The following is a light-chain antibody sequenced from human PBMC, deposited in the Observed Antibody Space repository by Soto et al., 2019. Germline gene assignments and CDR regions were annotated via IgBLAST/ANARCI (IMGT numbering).Light chain of an antibody. CDR2: DVT. J-gene: IGLJ2*01. CDR1: GSDIGSYNF. Sequence: QSALTQPPSASGSPGPSATISCTGAGSDIGSYNFVSRYQQHPDKAPKLLIYDVTQRPSGVPDRLSGSKSGNTASLTVSGLLAEDEADYYCTSYAGSNFPVVFGGGTKLAVL. V-gene: IGLV2-8*01. CDR3: TSYAGSNFPVV.